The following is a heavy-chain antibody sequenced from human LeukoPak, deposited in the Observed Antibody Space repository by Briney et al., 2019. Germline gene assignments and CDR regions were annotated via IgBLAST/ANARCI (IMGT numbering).Heavy chain of an antibody. V-gene: IGHV1-69*13. Sequence: GASVKVSCKASGGTFSSYAISWVRQAPGQGLERMGGIIPIFGTANYALKFQGRVTITADESTSTAYMELSSLRSEDTAVYYCARDHATVATMDVWGQGTTVTVSS. D-gene: IGHD4-17*01. J-gene: IGHJ6*02. CDR2: IIPIFGTA. CDR3: ARDHATVATMDV. CDR1: GGTFSSYA.